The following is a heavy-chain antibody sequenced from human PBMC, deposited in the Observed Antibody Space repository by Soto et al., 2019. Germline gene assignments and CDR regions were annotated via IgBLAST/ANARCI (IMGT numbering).Heavy chain of an antibody. CDR3: ARDSGIRTNGVCWNYYGMDV. V-gene: IGHV3-11*06. CDR2: ISSSSYT. Sequence: PGGSLRLSCAASGFTFSDYYMSWIRQAPGKGLEWVSYISSSSYTNYADSVKGRFTISRDNAKNSLYLQMNSLRAEDTAVYYCARDSGIRTNGVCWNYYGMDVWGQGTTVTVSS. D-gene: IGHD2-8*01. CDR1: GFTFSDYY. J-gene: IGHJ6*02.